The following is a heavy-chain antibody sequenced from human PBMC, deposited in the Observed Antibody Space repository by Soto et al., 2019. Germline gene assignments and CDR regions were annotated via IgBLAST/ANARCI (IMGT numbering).Heavy chain of an antibody. J-gene: IGHJ4*02. CDR1: GGSISSGDYY. Sequence: SETLSLTCTVSGGSISSGDYYWSWIRQPPGKGLEWIGYIYYSGSTYYNPSLKSRVTISVDTSKNQFSLKLSSVTAADTAVYYCATSAHDSSGYYGGVFGYWGQGTLVTVSS. V-gene: IGHV4-30-4*01. CDR2: IYYSGST. D-gene: IGHD3-22*01. CDR3: ATSAHDSSGYYGGVFGY.